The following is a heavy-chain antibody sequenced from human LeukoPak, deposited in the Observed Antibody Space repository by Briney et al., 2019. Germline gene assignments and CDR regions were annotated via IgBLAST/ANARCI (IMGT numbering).Heavy chain of an antibody. D-gene: IGHD6-19*01. CDR2: ISYSGTS. Sequence: SSETLSLTCTVSGGSLSSHYWNWIRQPPGKRLEWIGYISYSGTSDNNPSLKSRVSMSVDTSKRQFSLKMKSVTASDTAMYYCARRGPNSGSARGWNFDLWGRGTLVTVSA. CDR3: ARRGPNSGSARGWNFDL. V-gene: IGHV4-59*08. J-gene: IGHJ2*01. CDR1: GGSLSSHY.